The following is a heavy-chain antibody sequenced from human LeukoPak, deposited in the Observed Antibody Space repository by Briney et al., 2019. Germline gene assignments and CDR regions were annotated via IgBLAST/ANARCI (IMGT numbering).Heavy chain of an antibody. V-gene: IGHV3-23*01. Sequence: GGSLRLSCAASGFTFSSYAMSWVRQAPGKGLEWVSAISGSGGSTYYADSVKGRFTISRDNSKNTLYLQMNSLRAEDTAVYYCAKDTHYDFWSGYYTGWGQGTLVTVSS. D-gene: IGHD3-3*01. J-gene: IGHJ4*02. CDR1: GFTFSSYA. CDR3: AKDTHYDFWSGYYTG. CDR2: ISGSGGST.